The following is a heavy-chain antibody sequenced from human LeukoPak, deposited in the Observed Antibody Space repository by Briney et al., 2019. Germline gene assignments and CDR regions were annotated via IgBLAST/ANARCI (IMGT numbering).Heavy chain of an antibody. CDR3: ATDPSDNYHDFDS. J-gene: IGHJ4*02. V-gene: IGHV3-11*04. Sequence: GGSLRLSCEASGLTSTTYFISWIRQAPGKGLQWVGYITNSGRSTNYADAVKGRFTISRDNAKTSVYLEMTDLRAEDTAVYCCATDPSDNYHDFDSWGQGTLVTVSS. D-gene: IGHD3-16*01. CDR2: ITNSGRST. CDR1: GLTSTTYF.